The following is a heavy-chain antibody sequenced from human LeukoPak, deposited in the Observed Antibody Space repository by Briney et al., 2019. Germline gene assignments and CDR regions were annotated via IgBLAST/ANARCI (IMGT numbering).Heavy chain of an antibody. CDR2: INHSGST. CDR3: ARVPGVYYDSLTGYGSGWFDP. J-gene: IGHJ5*02. CDR1: GGSFSGYY. D-gene: IGHD3-9*01. V-gene: IGHV4-34*01. Sequence: PSETLSLTCAVYGGSFSGYYWSWIRQPPGKGLEWIGEINHSGSTNYNPSLRSRVTISVDTSKNEFSLKVKSMTAADTAVYYCARVPGVYYDSLTGYGSGWFDPWSPGTLVTVFS.